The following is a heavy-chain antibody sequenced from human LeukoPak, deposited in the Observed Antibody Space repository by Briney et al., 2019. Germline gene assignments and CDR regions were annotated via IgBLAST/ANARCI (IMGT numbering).Heavy chain of an antibody. V-gene: IGHV3-73*01. J-gene: IGHJ4*02. CDR3: TRLTMVRGLILYFDY. Sequence: GGSLRLSCAASGFTFSDSAMHWVRQASGKGLEWVGRIRSKANTYATAYAASVQGRFTISRDDSRNTTYLQMTSLKTEDTAVYYCTRLTMVRGLILYFDYWSQGTLVTVSS. CDR1: GFTFSDSA. CDR2: IRSKANTYAT. D-gene: IGHD3-10*01.